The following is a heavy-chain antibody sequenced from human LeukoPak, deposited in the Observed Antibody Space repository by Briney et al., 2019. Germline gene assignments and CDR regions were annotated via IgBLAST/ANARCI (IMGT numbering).Heavy chain of an antibody. CDR1: GYSFTNYR. V-gene: IGHV5-51*01. J-gene: IGHJ4*02. Sequence: KRGESLKISCKVSGYSFTNYRIGWVRQMPGKGLEWVAIIYPGDSDTRYSPSFQGQVTISADRSISTAYLHWSSLKASDTAMYYCARRPSYYFDYWGQGTLVTVSS. CDR2: IYPGDSDT. CDR3: ARRPSYYFDY.